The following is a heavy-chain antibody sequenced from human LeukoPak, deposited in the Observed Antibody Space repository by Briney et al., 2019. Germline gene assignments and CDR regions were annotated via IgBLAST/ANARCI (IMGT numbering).Heavy chain of an antibody. CDR2: INPNSGGT. J-gene: IGHJ4*02. V-gene: IGHV1-2*02. CDR1: GYTFTGYY. CDR3: ARGGYYGSGSYYHFDY. D-gene: IGHD3-10*01. Sequence: ASVKVSCKASGYTFTGYYMHWVRQAPGQGLEWMGWINPNSGGTNYAQKFQGRVTMTRDMSTSTVYMELSSLSSEDTAVYYCARGGYYGSGSYYHFDYWGQGTLVTVSS.